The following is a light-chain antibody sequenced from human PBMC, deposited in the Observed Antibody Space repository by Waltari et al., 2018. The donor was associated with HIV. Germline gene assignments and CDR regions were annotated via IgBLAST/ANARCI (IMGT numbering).Light chain of an antibody. J-gene: IGLJ2*01. V-gene: IGLV1-47*01. CDR2: RNN. Sequence: QSVLTQPPSASGTPGLRVTISCSGSSSNIGINYVYWYQPLPGTAPKLLIYRNNQRPSVVPDRFSGSKSGTSASLAISGLRSDDEGDYYCAAWDDSLSGVIFGGGTKLTVL. CDR1: SSNIGINY. CDR3: AAWDDSLSGVI.